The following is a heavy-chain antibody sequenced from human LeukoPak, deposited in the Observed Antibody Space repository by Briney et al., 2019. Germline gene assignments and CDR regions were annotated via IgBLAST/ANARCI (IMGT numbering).Heavy chain of an antibody. CDR3: TRDQALLQQQLVFDY. D-gene: IGHD6-13*01. J-gene: IGHJ4*02. Sequence: GGSLRLSCAASGFTFSSYGIHWVRQAPGKGLEWVAFIRYDGSNKYYADSVKGRFTISRDNAKNSLYLQMNSLRAEDTAVYYCTRDQALLQQQLVFDYWGQGTLVTVSS. V-gene: IGHV3-30*02. CDR2: IRYDGSNK. CDR1: GFTFSSYG.